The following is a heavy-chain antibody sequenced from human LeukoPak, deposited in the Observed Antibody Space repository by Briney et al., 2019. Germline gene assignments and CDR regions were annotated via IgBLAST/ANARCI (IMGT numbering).Heavy chain of an antibody. CDR3: ARDPFDSRDYYYGMDV. V-gene: IGHV1-18*01. CDR2: ISAYNGNT. D-gene: IGHD6-13*01. Sequence: ASVKVSCKASGYTFTSYGISWVRRAPGQGLEWMGWISAYNGNTNYAQKLQGRVTMTTDTSTSTAYMELRSLRSDDTAVYYCARDPFDSRDYYYGMDVWGQGTTVTVSS. CDR1: GYTFTSYG. J-gene: IGHJ6*02.